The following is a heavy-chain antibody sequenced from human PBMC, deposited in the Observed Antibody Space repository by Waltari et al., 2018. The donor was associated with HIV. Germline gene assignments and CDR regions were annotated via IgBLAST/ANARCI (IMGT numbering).Heavy chain of an antibody. Sequence: QVQLQQWGAGLLKPSETLSLTCAVYGGSFSGYYWSWIRQSPEKGLEWIGEINHSGSTNYNPSLKSRVTISVDTSKNQFSLNVTSVTAADTAVFYCARSLQMSITTTGTYGDAFDFWGQGTMVTVSS. CDR2: INHSGST. CDR1: GGSFSGYY. CDR3: ARSLQMSITTTGTYGDAFDF. J-gene: IGHJ3*01. D-gene: IGHD6-13*01. V-gene: IGHV4-34*02.